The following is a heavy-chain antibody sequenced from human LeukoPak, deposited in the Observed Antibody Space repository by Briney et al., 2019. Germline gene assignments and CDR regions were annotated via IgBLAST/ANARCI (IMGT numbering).Heavy chain of an antibody. CDR2: TTYDGSNG. D-gene: IGHD5-12*01. V-gene: IGHV3-30*18. Sequence: GGSLRLSCAASGFPFSSYGIHWVRQAPGKGLEWVAVTTYDGSNGYFADSVKGRFTISRDNSRNTLSLQMNSLRPEDTAVYYCAKRATDDALDIWGRGTMVTVSS. CDR3: AKRATDDALDI. CDR1: GFPFSSYG. J-gene: IGHJ3*02.